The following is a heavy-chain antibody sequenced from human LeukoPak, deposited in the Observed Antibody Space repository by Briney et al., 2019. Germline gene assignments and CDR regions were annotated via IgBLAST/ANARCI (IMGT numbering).Heavy chain of an antibody. J-gene: IGHJ4*02. D-gene: IGHD5-12*01. V-gene: IGHV1-46*01. CDR3: ARRTKDSGYEFFDY. CDR2: INPSGTST. CDR1: GDTFTSYY. Sequence: ASVKVSCKASGDTFTSYYVHWVRQAPGQGLECMGIINPSGTSTSYAQKFQGRVTMTRDMSTSTVYMELSSLRSEDTAVYYCARRTKDSGYEFFDYWGQGTLVTVSS.